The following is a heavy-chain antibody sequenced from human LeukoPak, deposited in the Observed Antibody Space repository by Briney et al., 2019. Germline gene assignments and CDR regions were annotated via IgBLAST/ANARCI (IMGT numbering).Heavy chain of an antibody. D-gene: IGHD3-10*01. CDR1: GFTFSSYA. CDR3: AKGTMVRGDRDY. CDR2: ISGNGDTT. Sequence: GGSLRLSCAASGFTFSSYAMSWVRQPPGKGLEWVSAISGNGDTTYYADSVKGRFTISRDNSKNTLCLQMDSLRAEDTAVYYCAKGTMVRGDRDYWGQGTLVTVSS. J-gene: IGHJ4*02. V-gene: IGHV3-23*01.